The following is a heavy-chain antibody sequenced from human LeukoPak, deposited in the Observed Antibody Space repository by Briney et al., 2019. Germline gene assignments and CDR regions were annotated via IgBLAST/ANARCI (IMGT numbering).Heavy chain of an antibody. CDR3: ARDSLAAAFFDH. CDR2: IGEDGSEK. D-gene: IGHD6-13*01. J-gene: IGHJ4*02. CDR1: GFTFSNYW. Sequence: GGSLRLSCAASGFTFSNYWMIWVRQAPGKGLEWVANIGEDGSEKYYVDSVTGRFTISRDNAKNSLYLQMTSLRAEDTAVYYCARDSLAAAFFDHWGQGTLVTVSS. V-gene: IGHV3-7*01.